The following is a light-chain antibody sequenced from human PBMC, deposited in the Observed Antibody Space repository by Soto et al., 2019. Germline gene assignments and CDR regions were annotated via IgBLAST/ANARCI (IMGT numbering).Light chain of an antibody. CDR2: GAS. J-gene: IGKJ3*01. CDR1: QSVSSSY. Sequence: EIVLTQSPGTLSLSPGERATLSCRASQSVSSSYLAWYQHKPGQAPRLLIYGASSRATGIPDRFSGSGSGTDFTLTIIRLEPEDFAVNYCQQYGSSPPYTFGPGTKVDIK. CDR3: QQYGSSPPYT. V-gene: IGKV3-20*01.